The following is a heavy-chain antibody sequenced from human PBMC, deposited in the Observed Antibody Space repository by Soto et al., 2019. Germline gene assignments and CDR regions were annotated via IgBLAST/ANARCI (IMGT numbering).Heavy chain of an antibody. CDR2: INPRNGDT. Sequence: QEQLVQSGAEVREPGASVKVSCKASGYTFTNNYIQWVRQAPGQGLEWLAMINPRNGDTRHAQVFQGRITLTSDTSTTTAYMEIKTLRSEDTAFYYCARDRPHAWLDPWGQGTLVTVS. V-gene: IGHV1-46*01. CDR1: GYTFTNNY. CDR3: ARDRPHAWLDP. J-gene: IGHJ5*02.